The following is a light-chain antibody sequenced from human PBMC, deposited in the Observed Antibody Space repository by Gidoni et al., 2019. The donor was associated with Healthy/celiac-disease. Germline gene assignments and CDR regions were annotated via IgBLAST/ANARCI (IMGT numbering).Light chain of an antibody. Sequence: SYELPPPPSVSVSPGQTASITCSGDKLGDKYACWYQQKPGQSPVLVIYQESKRPSGIPERFSGSNSGNTATLTISGTQAMDEADYYCQAWDSSTVVFGGGTKLTVL. CDR3: QAWDSSTVV. CDR2: QES. J-gene: IGLJ2*01. CDR1: KLGDKY. V-gene: IGLV3-1*01.